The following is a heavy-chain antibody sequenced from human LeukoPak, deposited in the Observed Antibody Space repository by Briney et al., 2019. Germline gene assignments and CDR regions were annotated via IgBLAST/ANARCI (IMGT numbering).Heavy chain of an antibody. CDR1: GFTFSSYA. CDR3: ARDVCSGGSCYTFIY. V-gene: IGHV3-64*04. Sequence: GGSLRLSCSASGFTFSSYAMHWVRQAPGKGLEYVSAISSNGGSTYYADSVKGRFTISRDNSKNTLYLQMNSLRAEDTAVYYCARDVCSGGSCYTFIYWGQGTLVTVSS. CDR2: ISSNGGST. D-gene: IGHD2-15*01. J-gene: IGHJ4*02.